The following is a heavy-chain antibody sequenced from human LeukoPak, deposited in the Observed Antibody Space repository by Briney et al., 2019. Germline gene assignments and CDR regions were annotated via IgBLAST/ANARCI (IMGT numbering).Heavy chain of an antibody. V-gene: IGHV3-30*03. D-gene: IGHD3-10*01. CDR3: ARDLSPVVRASPMGY. Sequence: PGTSLRLSCAASGFTFSTYGMHWVRQAPAKGLEWVALITYDGYYKYYSDSVQGRFTISSDTSKNTLSLQMNSLRAEDTAVYYCARDLSPVVRASPMGYWGQGTLVTVSS. J-gene: IGHJ4*02. CDR2: ITYDGYYK. CDR1: GFTFSTYG.